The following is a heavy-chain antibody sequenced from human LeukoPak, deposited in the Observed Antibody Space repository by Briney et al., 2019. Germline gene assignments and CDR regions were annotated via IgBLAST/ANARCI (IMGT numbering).Heavy chain of an antibody. CDR3: AAGAGWLIDW. Sequence: QPGGSLRLSCAASGFTFSNYWMNWVRQAPGKGMEWVAIIEKDGSEILYVDSVKGRFTISRDNAKNSLYLQMNSPRAEDTAVYYCAAGAGWLIDWWGQGALVTVSS. D-gene: IGHD6-19*01. V-gene: IGHV3-7*01. J-gene: IGHJ4*02. CDR2: IEKDGSEI. CDR1: GFTFSNYW.